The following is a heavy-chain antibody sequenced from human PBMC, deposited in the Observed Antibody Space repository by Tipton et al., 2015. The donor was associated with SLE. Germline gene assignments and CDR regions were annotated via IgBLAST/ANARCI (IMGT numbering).Heavy chain of an antibody. D-gene: IGHD2-21*01. J-gene: IGHJ4*02. CDR2: INSDGSST. CDR1: GFSFSSYW. CDR3: ARRVIATDFDY. V-gene: IGHV3-74*01. Sequence: SLRLSCAASGFSFSSYWMHWVRQAPGKRLVWVSRINSDGSSTSYADSVKGRFTISRDNAKNTPFLHMNSLRAEDTAVYYCARRVIATDFDYWGQGTLVTVSS.